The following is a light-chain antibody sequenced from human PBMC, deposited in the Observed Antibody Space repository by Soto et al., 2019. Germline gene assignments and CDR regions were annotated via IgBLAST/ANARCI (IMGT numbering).Light chain of an antibody. CDR2: RNN. V-gene: IGLV1-47*01. Sequence: QAVVTQPPSASGTPGQRVTISCSGSSSNIGSNYVYWYQQLPGTAPKLLIYRNNQRPSGVPDRFSGSKSGTSASLAISGLRSEYEADYYCAAWDDSLSVPYVFGTGTKLAVL. CDR1: SSNIGSNY. J-gene: IGLJ1*01. CDR3: AAWDDSLSVPYV.